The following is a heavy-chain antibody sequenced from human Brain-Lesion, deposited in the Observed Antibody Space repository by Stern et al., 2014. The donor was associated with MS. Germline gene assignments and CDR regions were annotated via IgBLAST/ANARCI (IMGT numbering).Heavy chain of an antibody. CDR2: INPKSGGT. CDR1: GYTFTGYY. V-gene: IGHV1-2*04. CDR3: ATYYYDSTGYNDF. Sequence: QLVQSGAEVKKPGASVKVSCKASGYTFTGYYMPWVRQAPGQGLEWMGGINPKSGGTNDAQKFQGWVTMTRDTSINTAYMELSRLRSDDTAVYYCATYYYDSTGYNDFWGQGTLVTVSS. D-gene: IGHD3-22*01. J-gene: IGHJ4*02.